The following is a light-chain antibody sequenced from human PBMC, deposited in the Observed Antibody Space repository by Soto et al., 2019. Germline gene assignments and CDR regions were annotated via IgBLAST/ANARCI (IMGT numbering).Light chain of an antibody. CDR2: DAS. J-gene: IGKJ4*01. V-gene: IGKV3-15*01. CDR3: QRYNNWPLT. Sequence: EIVMTQSPATLSVSPGARATLSCRASQSVNSKLAWYQQRPGQAPRLLIYDASTRATGIPARFSGSGSGTYFTLTISSLQSEDFAVYYCQRYNNWPLTFGGGTKVEIK. CDR1: QSVNSK.